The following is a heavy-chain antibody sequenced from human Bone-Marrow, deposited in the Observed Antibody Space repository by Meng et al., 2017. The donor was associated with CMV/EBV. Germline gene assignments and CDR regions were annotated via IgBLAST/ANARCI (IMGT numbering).Heavy chain of an antibody. J-gene: IGHJ5*02. V-gene: IGHV1-69*05. CDR1: GGTFSSYA. D-gene: IGHD2-15*01. CDR2: IIPIFGTA. CDR3: ARGGSGKNWFDP. Sequence: CKASGGTFSSYAISWVRQAPGQGLEWMGGIIPIFGTANYAQKFQGRVTITTDESTSTAYMELSSLRSEDTAVYYCARGGSGKNWFDPWGQGTLVTVSS.